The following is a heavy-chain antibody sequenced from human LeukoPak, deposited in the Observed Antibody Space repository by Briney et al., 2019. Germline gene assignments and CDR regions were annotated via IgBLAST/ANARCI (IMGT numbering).Heavy chain of an antibody. Sequence: ASVKVSCKASGYTFTSYYMHWVRQAPGQGLEWMGIINPSGGSTSYAQKFQGRVTMTRDTSTSTVYMELSSLRSEDTAVYYCARDRMYYDFWSGYTLPDYDMDVWGQGTTVTVSS. V-gene: IGHV1-46*01. D-gene: IGHD3-3*01. CDR3: ARDRMYYDFWSGYTLPDYDMDV. CDR1: GYTFTSYY. J-gene: IGHJ6*02. CDR2: INPSGGST.